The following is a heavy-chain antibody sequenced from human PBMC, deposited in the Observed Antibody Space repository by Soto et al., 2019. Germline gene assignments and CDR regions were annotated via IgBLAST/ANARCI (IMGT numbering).Heavy chain of an antibody. CDR2: ISPYSDNT. V-gene: IGHV1-18*01. Sequence: QVLLVQSGAEVRKPGGSVKVSCTASGYTFGNFGISWVRQAPGQGLEWMGWISPYSDNTYYAQNFAGRVTMTTDTSTSTAYVEVRGLTSDDTAVYFCARVGSTGYDYSLAYWGQGTLVTVSS. D-gene: IGHD5-12*01. J-gene: IGHJ4*02. CDR1: GYTFGNFG. CDR3: ARVGSTGYDYSLAY.